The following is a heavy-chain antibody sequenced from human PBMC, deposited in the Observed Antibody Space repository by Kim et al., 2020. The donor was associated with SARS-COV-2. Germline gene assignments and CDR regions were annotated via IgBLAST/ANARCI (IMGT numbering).Heavy chain of an antibody. D-gene: IGHD2-2*01. CDR3: ARDPNIVVVPAAVYYFDY. CDR1: GGTFSSYA. CDR2: IIPIFGTA. Sequence: SVKVSCKASGGTFSSYAISWVRQAPGQGLEWMGGIIPIFGTANYAQKFQGRVTITADESTSTAYMELSSLRSEDTAVYYCARDPNIVVVPAAVYYFDYWGQGTLVTVSS. V-gene: IGHV1-69*13. J-gene: IGHJ4*02.